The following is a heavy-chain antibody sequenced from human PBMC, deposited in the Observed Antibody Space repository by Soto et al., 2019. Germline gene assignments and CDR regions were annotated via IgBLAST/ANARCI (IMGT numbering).Heavy chain of an antibody. D-gene: IGHD2-21*02. CDR1: GFTFYAYA. CDR2: ISAGGDT. J-gene: IGHJ4*02. Sequence: EVQLLESGGGSAQPGGSLRLSCAGSGFTFYAYAMSWVRQAPGKGLEWVSGISAGGDTKYIESVKGRFTISSDNSRNTLYLQMNSLLPDDYAVYYSAIAGTVTARIRFVYWAQGALVTVSS. CDR3: AIAGTVTARIRFVY. V-gene: IGHV3-23*01.